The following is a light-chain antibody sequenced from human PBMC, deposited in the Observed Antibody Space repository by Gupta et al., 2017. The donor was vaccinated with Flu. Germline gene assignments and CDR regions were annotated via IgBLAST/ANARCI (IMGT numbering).Light chain of an antibody. Sequence: PVPLGHPANSTSRSSLIRGYNNGITCLDCLQQRPGHSPRRLIYEVSKRDCGAPDRFSGSGGANDFTLKSSWGEDDDVGVYYGTRGKHPWTFGQGTKVEI. CDR1: LIRGYNNGITC. CDR3: TRGKHPWT. CDR2: EVS. V-gene: IGKV2-30*01. J-gene: IGKJ1*01.